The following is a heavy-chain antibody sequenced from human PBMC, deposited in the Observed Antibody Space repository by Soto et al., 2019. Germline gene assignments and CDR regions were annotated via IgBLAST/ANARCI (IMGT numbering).Heavy chain of an antibody. J-gene: IGHJ4*02. CDR2: ISWDGGST. D-gene: IGHD5-12*01. CDR1: GFTFDDYT. CDR3: AKGPTKRDGYNSLRCDY. Sequence: GGSLRLSCAASGFTFDDYTMHWVRQAPGKGLEWVSLISWDGGSTYYADSVKGRFTISRDNSKNSLYLQMNSLRTEDTALYYCAKGPTKRDGYNSLRCDYWGQGTLVTVSS. V-gene: IGHV3-43*01.